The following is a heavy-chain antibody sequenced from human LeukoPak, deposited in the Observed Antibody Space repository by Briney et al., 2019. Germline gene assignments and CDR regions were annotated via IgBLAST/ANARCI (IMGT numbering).Heavy chain of an antibody. CDR2: LKFDGTIT. D-gene: IGHD1-26*01. V-gene: IGHV3-74*03. CDR3: ARLGGSYYTY. Sequence: PGGSLRLSCAASGFTFSSYWMHWVRQAPGKGLVWVSRLKFDGTITQYADSVKGRFTISRDNAKNSLFLQMNSLRVEDTAVYYCARLGGSYYTYWGQGTLVTVSS. J-gene: IGHJ4*02. CDR1: GFTFSSYW.